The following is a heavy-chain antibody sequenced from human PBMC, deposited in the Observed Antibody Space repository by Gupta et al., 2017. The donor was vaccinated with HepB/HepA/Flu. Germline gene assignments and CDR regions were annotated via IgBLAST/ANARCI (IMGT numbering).Heavy chain of an antibody. CDR2: IYWDDDK. D-gene: IGHD1-26*01. V-gene: IGHV2-5*02. CDR3: AHRRSGWELLPIGFDY. CDR1: GFSLSTSGVG. Sequence: QITLKESGPTLVKPTQTLTLTCTSSGFSLSTSGVGVGWIRQPPGKALEWLALIYWDDDKRYSPSLKSRLTITKDTSKNQVVLTMTNMDPVDTATYCCAHRRSGWELLPIGFDYWGQGTLVTVSS. J-gene: IGHJ4*02.